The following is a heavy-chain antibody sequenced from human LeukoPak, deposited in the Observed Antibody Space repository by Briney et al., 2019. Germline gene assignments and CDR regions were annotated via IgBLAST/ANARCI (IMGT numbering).Heavy chain of an antibody. D-gene: IGHD3-10*01. V-gene: IGHV4-31*03. J-gene: IGHJ4*02. CDR2: IYHSGIT. Sequence: SETLSLTCTVSGGSINRGDNYWIWIRQDPGKGLDGIGYIYHSGITYYNQSLRSRIYMSVDMSDNQFSLKMSSVTAADTAVYYCANGSGSWGGFDYWGQGTLVIVSS. CDR3: ANGSGSWGGFDY. CDR1: GGSINRGDNY.